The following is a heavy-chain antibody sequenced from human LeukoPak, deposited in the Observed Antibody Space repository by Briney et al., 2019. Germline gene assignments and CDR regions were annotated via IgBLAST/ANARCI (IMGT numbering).Heavy chain of an antibody. CDR3: ASGPWELYYFDY. D-gene: IGHD1-26*01. J-gene: IGHJ4*02. CDR2: MNPNSGNT. CDR1: GYTFTSYD. V-gene: IGHV1-8*03. Sequence: ASVKVSCKASGYTFTSYDINWVRQATGQGLEWMGWMNPNSGNTVYAQKFQGRVTITRNTSISTAYMELSSLRSDDTAVYYCASGPWELYYFDYWGQGTLVTVSS.